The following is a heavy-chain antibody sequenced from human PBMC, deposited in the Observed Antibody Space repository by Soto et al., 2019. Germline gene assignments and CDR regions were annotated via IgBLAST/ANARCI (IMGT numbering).Heavy chain of an antibody. CDR3: ARDRVAASDWFDP. CDR2: ISAYNGNT. Sequence: ASVKVSCKASGYTFTSYGISWVRQAPGQGLEWMGWISAYNGNTNYAKKLQGRVTMTTDTSTSTDYMELRSLRSEDTAVYYCARDRVAASDWFDPWGQGTLVTVSS. CDR1: GYTFTSYG. V-gene: IGHV1-18*04. D-gene: IGHD2-15*01. J-gene: IGHJ5*02.